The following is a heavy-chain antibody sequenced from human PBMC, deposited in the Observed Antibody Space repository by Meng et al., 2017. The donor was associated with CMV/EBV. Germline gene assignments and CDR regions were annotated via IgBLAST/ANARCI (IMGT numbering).Heavy chain of an antibody. D-gene: IGHD3/OR15-3a*01. CDR1: GGSFSGYY. CDR3: ARVWTGN. J-gene: IGHJ4*02. CDR2: INHSGST. Sequence: SQTLSLTCAVYGGSFSGYYWSWIRQPPGKGLEWIGEINHSGSTNYNPSLKSRVTISVDTSKNQFSLKLSSVTAADTAVYYFARVWTGNWGQGTLVTVSS. V-gene: IGHV4-34*01.